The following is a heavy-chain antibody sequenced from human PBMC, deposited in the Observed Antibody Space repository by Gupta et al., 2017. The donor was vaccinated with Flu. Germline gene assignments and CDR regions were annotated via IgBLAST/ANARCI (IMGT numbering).Heavy chain of an antibody. D-gene: IGHD6-25*01. V-gene: IGHV3-21*02. J-gene: IGHJ4*02. CDR3: VRDWSTTWQRGNYFDY. CDR2: ISSSSSYI. Sequence: EVQLLESGGGLVKPGGSLRLSCAVSGFTFSSCNMNWVRQAPGKGLEWVSSISSSSSYIYYADSVKGRFTVSRDNSKNSLYLHMNSVRVEDAAVYYCVRDWSTTWQRGNYFDYWGQGTLVSVSS. CDR1: GFTFSSCN.